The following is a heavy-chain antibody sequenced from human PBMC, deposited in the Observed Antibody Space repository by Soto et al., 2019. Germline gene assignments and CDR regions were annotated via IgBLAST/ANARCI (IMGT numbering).Heavy chain of an antibody. CDR2: INHSGST. CDR3: ARVGYDILTGPYYFDY. D-gene: IGHD3-9*01. J-gene: IGHJ4*02. CDR1: GGSFSGYY. V-gene: IGHV4-34*01. Sequence: SETLSLTCAVYGGSFSGYYWSWTRQPPGKRLEWIGEINHSGSTKYNPSHKSRVTISVDTSKIQFSLKLSSVTAADTAVYYCARVGYDILTGPYYFDYWGQGTLVTVSS.